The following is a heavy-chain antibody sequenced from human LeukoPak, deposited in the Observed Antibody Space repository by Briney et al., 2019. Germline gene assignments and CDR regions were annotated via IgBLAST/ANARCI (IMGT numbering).Heavy chain of an antibody. CDR2: ISGSGGST. D-gene: IGHD3-9*01. CDR1: GVTFSSYA. Sequence: GGSLRLSCAASGVTFSSYAMSWVRQAPGKGLEWVSAISGSGGSTYYADSVKGRFTISRDNSKNTLYLQMNSLRAEDTAVYYCAKSADDYDILTGYDYWGQGTLVTVSS. V-gene: IGHV3-23*01. CDR3: AKSADDYDILTGYDY. J-gene: IGHJ4*02.